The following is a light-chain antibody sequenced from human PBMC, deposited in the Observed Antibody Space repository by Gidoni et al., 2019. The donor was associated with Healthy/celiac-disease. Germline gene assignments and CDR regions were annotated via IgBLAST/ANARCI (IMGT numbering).Light chain of an antibody. CDR1: QDISNY. Sequence: DIQMTQYTSSLYAYVGDRVTITCQASQDISNYLNWYQQKPGKAHKLLIYDASNLETVVPSRFSGSGSGTDFTFTISSLQPEDIASYYCQQYDNLLALTFGGGTKVEIK. CDR3: QQYDNLLALT. J-gene: IGKJ4*01. V-gene: IGKV1-33*01. CDR2: DAS.